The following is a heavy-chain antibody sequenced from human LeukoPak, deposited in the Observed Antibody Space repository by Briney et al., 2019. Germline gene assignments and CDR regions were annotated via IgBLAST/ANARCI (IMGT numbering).Heavy chain of an antibody. CDR2: ISSSSSYI. D-gene: IGHD3-3*01. CDR3: ARVLSGYSFPSYFDY. Sequence: GGSLGLSCVASGFTFSSYSMNWVRQAPGKGLEWVSSISSSSSYIYYADLLKGRFTITRDNAKKSLYLQMNSLRAEDTAVYYCARVLSGYSFPSYFDYWGQGTLVTVSS. CDR1: GFTFSSYS. J-gene: IGHJ4*02. V-gene: IGHV3-21*01.